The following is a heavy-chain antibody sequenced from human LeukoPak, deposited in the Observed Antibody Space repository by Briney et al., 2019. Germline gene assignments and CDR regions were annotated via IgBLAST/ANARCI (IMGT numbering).Heavy chain of an antibody. CDR2: IRYDGSNK. D-gene: IGHD5-18*01. CDR1: GFTFSSYG. J-gene: IGHJ3*02. V-gene: IGHV3-30*02. Sequence: GGSLRLSCAASGFTFSSYGMHWVRQAPGKGLEWVAFIRYDGSNKYYADSVKGRFTISRDNSKNTLYLQMNSLRAEDTAVYYCARDAGYSYGRDAFDIWGQGTMVTVSS. CDR3: ARDAGYSYGRDAFDI.